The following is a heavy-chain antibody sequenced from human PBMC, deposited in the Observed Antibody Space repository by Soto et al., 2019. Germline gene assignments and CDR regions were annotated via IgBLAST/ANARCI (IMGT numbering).Heavy chain of an antibody. CDR3: VAGPDRAKSAY. J-gene: IGHJ4*01. CDR1: GGSINDYY. Sequence: SETLSLTCTVSGGSINDYYWSWTRQPPGKGLEWIAYGLRPDYTGYNPSIRNRVTISSDTSKNQFSLRLISVTAADAAVYYCVAGPDRAKSAYWGQGTLVTVSS. CDR2: GLRPDYT. V-gene: IGHV4-59*01.